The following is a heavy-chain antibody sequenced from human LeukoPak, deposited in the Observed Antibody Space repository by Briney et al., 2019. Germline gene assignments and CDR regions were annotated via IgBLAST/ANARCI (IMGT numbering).Heavy chain of an antibody. V-gene: IGHV4-34*01. J-gene: IGHJ5*02. CDR3: ARGQVPAARGHNWFDP. Sequence: PSETLSLTCAVYGWSFNDHYWNWIRQPPGKGLEWIGEINARGDTNFNPSLKSRVTISVDSSKNQFSLTLRSMIAADTAVYHCARGQVPAARGHNWFDPWGQGTLVTVSS. D-gene: IGHD2-2*01. CDR2: INARGDT. CDR1: GWSFNDHY.